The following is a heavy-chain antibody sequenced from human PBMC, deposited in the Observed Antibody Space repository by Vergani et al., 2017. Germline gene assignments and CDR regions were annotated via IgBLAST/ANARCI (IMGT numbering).Heavy chain of an antibody. CDR2: INPSGGST. J-gene: IGHJ4*02. D-gene: IGHD5-12*01. CDR1: GYTFTNYY. CDR3: ARPHGYILPPYPRRLDY. V-gene: IGHV1-46*03. Sequence: QVLLVQSGAEVKKPGASVRVSCKTSGYTFTNYYIHWVRQAPGQGLEWMGIINPSGGSTTYAQQFQGRLTMTRDTSTSTVYMDLSNLRSKDTAVYYCARPHGYILPPYPRRLDYWGQGTLVTVSS.